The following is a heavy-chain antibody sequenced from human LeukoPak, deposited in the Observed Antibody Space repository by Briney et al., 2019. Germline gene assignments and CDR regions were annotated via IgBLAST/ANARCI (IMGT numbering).Heavy chain of an antibody. CDR1: GGSISSYY. J-gene: IGHJ4*02. CDR2: IYTSGST. D-gene: IGHD2-15*01. Sequence: SETLSLTCTVSGGSISSYYWSWIRQPAGKKLEWIGRIYTSGSTNYNPSLNSRVTISVDKSKNQFSLKLSSVTAADTAVYYCAEGPPFGGTAFDYWGQGTLVTVSS. CDR3: AEGPPFGGTAFDY. V-gene: IGHV4-4*07.